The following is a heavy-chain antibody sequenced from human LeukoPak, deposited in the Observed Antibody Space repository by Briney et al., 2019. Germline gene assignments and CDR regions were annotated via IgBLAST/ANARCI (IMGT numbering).Heavy chain of an antibody. D-gene: IGHD3-16*02. CDR3: ARVVWVRLGELSSLGSYYYYYMDV. J-gene: IGHJ6*03. CDR1: GGTFSSYA. CDR2: IIPIFGTA. Sequence: SVKVSCKASGGTFSSYAISWVRQAPGQGLEWMGGIIPIFGTANYAQKFQGRVTITADKSTSTAYMELSSLRSEDTAVYYCARVVWVRLGELSSLGSYYYYYMDVWGKGTTVTISS. V-gene: IGHV1-69*06.